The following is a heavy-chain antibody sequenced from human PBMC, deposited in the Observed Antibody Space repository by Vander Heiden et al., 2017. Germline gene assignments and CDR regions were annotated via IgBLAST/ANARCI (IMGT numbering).Heavy chain of an antibody. CDR3: ARAYGDYVVYYYGMDV. J-gene: IGHJ6*02. CDR2: IWYDGSNK. Sequence: QAPGKGLEWVAVIWYDGSNKYYADSMKGRFTISRDNSKNTLYLQMNSLRAEDTAVYYCARAYGDYVVYYYGMDVWGQGTTVTVSS. V-gene: IGHV3-33*01. D-gene: IGHD4-17*01.